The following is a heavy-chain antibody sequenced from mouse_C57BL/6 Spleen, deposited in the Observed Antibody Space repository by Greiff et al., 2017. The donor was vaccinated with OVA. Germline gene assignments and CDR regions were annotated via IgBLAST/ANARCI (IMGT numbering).Heavy chain of an antibody. Sequence: VQLQESGAELVRPGASVTLSCKASGYTFTDYEMHWVKQTPVHGLEWIGAIDPETGGTAYNQKFKGKAILTADKSSSTAYMELRSLTSEDSAVYYCTRGTYSYYSNYRFAYWGQGTLVTVSA. D-gene: IGHD2-5*01. J-gene: IGHJ3*01. V-gene: IGHV1-15*01. CDR1: GYTFTDYE. CDR3: TRGTYSYYSNYRFAY. CDR2: IDPETGGT.